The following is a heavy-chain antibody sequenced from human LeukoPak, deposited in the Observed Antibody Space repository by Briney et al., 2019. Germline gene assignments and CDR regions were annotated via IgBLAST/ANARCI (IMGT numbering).Heavy chain of an antibody. CDR2: ISGSGSSI. CDR3: ARGARVYLREVYYYGMDV. D-gene: IGHD3-10*01. V-gene: IGHV3-23*01. CDR1: GFTFSNYA. Sequence: GGSLRLSCAASGFTFSNYAVNWIRQAPGKGLKWVSVISGSGSSIYYTDSVKGRFTISRDNSKNTLYLQMNSLRAEDTAVYYCARGARVYLREVYYYGMDVWGQGTTVTVSS. J-gene: IGHJ6*02.